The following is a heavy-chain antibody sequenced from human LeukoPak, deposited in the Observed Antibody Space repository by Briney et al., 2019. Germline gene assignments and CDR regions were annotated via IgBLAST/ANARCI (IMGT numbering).Heavy chain of an antibody. Sequence: PGGSLRLSCAVSGITLSNYGMSWVRQAPGKGLEWVAGISGSGGWTNYADSVKGRFTISRDNTKNTLYLQMSSLRAEDTAVYFCAKRGVVIRVILVGFHKEAYYFDSWGQGALVTVSS. D-gene: IGHD3-22*01. CDR2: ISGSGGWT. CDR1: GITLSNYG. CDR3: AKRGVVIRVILVGFHKEAYYFDS. V-gene: IGHV3-23*01. J-gene: IGHJ4*02.